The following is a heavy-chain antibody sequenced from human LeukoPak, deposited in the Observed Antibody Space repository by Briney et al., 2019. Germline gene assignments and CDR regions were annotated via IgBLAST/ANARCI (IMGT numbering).Heavy chain of an antibody. J-gene: IGHJ6*03. D-gene: IGHD6-6*01. V-gene: IGHV4-59*01. CDR2: IYYSGST. CDR3: ARVVGSSSPYYYYYMDV. Sequence: SETLSLTCTVSGGSISSYYWSWIRQPPGKGLEWIEYIYYSGSTNYNPSLKSRVTISVDTSKNQFSLKLSSVTAADTAVYYCARVVGSSSPYYYYYMDVWGKGTTVTVSS. CDR1: GGSISSYY.